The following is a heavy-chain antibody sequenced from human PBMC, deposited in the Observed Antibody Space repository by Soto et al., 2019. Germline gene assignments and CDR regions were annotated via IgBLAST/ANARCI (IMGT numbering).Heavy chain of an antibody. V-gene: IGHV4-30-4*01. Sequence: QVQLQESGPGLVKPSQTLSLTCTVSGGSISSGDYYWSWIRQPPEKGLEWVGYIYYSGSTYYNPSLKSRVTISVDTPKNQFSLKLSSVTAADTAVYYCARTCGSGSYYQVYWGQGTLVTVSS. J-gene: IGHJ4*02. D-gene: IGHD3-10*01. CDR3: ARTCGSGSYYQVY. CDR2: IYYSGST. CDR1: GGSISSGDYY.